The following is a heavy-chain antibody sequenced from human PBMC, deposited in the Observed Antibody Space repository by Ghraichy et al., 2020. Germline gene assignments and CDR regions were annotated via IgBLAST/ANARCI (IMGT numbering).Heavy chain of an antibody. J-gene: IGHJ2*01. V-gene: IGHV4-59*01. Sequence: SETLSLTCTVSGDSIRSYYWSWIRQTPGKGLEWIGYIYYNGNTDYNPSLKSRVTISVDTSKNQFSLKLGSVTAADTAIYYCARGGLGNDIVTGYYPYYYFDIWGRGTLVTVSS. CDR3: ARGGLGNDIVTGYYPYYYFDI. CDR2: IYYNGNT. D-gene: IGHD3-9*01. CDR1: GDSIRSYY.